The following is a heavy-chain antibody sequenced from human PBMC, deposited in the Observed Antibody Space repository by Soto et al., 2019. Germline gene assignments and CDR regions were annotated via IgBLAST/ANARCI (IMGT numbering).Heavy chain of an antibody. CDR3: VRDGTKTLRDWFDP. CDR1: GASISGFY. D-gene: IGHD1-1*01. Sequence: SETLSLTCTVSGASISGFYWSWIRKSAGKGLEWIGRIYATGTTDYNPSLKSRVMMSVDTSKKQFSLKLRSVTAADTDVYYCVRDGTKTLRDWFDPWGQGISVTVSS. CDR2: IYATGTT. V-gene: IGHV4-4*07. J-gene: IGHJ5*02.